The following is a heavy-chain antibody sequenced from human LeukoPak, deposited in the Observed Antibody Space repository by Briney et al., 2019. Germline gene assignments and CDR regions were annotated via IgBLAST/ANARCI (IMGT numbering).Heavy chain of an antibody. CDR3: ASLLWFGESDFDY. CDR1: GYTFTVYY. J-gene: IGHJ4*02. D-gene: IGHD3-10*01. V-gene: IGHV1-2*02. Sequence: AASVKVSCKASGYTFTVYYMHWVRQAPGQGLEWMGWINPNSGGTNYAQKFQGRVTMTRDTSISTAYMELSRLRSDDTAVYYCASLLWFGESDFDYWGQGTLVTVSS. CDR2: INPNSGGT.